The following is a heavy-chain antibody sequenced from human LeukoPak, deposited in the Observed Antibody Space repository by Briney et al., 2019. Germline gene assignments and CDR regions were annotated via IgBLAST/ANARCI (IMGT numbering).Heavy chain of an antibody. Sequence: ASVKVSCKASGYTFTSYAMHWVRQAPGQRLEWMGWINAGNGNTKYSQEFQGRVTITRDTSASTAYMELSSLRSEDTAVYYCARDLWFGELLYHYWGQGTLVTVSS. CDR2: INAGNGNT. D-gene: IGHD3-10*01. J-gene: IGHJ4*02. CDR1: GYTFTSYA. V-gene: IGHV1-3*03. CDR3: ARDLWFGELLYHY.